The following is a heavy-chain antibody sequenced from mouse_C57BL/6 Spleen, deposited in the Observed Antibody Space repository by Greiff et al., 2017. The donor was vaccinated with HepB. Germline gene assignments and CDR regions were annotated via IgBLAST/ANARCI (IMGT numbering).Heavy chain of an antibody. Sequence: EVMLVESGEGLVKPGGSLKLSCAASGFTFSSYAMSWVRQTPEKRLEWVAYISSGGDYIYYADTVKGRFTISRDNARNTLYLQMSSLKSEDTAMYYCARDYDYYGSSYGDYAMDYWGQGTSVTVSS. V-gene: IGHV5S21*01. J-gene: IGHJ4*01. D-gene: IGHD1-1*01. CDR2: ISSGGDYI. CDR3: ARDYDYYGSSYGDYAMDY. CDR1: GFTFSSYA.